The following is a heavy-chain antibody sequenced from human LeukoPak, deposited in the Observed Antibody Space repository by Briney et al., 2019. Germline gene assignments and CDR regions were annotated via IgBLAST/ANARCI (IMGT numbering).Heavy chain of an antibody. J-gene: IGHJ6*02. CDR3: ARRSDTVTTIYYYGMDV. CDR2: ISAYNGNT. CDR1: GYTFTSYG. D-gene: IGHD4-17*01. Sequence: ASVKVSCKASGYTFTSYGISWVRQAPGQGLEWMGWISAYNGNTNYAQKLQGRVTMTTDTSTSTAYMELRSLGSDDTAVYYCARRSDTVTTIYYYGMDVWGQGTTVTVS. V-gene: IGHV1-18*01.